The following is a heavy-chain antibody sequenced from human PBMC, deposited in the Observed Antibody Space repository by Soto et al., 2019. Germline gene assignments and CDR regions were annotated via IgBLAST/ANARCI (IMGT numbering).Heavy chain of an antibody. CDR1: GGSISTYY. CDR3: ARYAGSSWFDY. D-gene: IGHD6-13*01. Sequence: SETLSLTCTVSGGSISTYYWSWIRQPPGKGLEWIGYINYSGRTNYNPSLKSRVTMSLDTSKNQFSLKLRSVTAADTAVFYCARYAGSSWFDYWGQGTLVTVSS. CDR2: INYSGRT. V-gene: IGHV4-59*01. J-gene: IGHJ4*02.